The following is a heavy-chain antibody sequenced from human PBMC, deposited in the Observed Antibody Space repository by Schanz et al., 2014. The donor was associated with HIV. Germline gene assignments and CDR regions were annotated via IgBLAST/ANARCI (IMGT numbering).Heavy chain of an antibody. V-gene: IGHV4-59*01. CDR3: ARVGRAAAGFIYYYGMDV. J-gene: IGHJ6*02. Sequence: QVQLQESGPGLVKPSETLSLTCTVSGASISSYYWSWIRQPPGKGLEWIGYMYYIGSSKNNPSRKSRVTISVDTSKNQFSLKLSSVTAADTAVYYCARVGRAAAGFIYYYGMDVWGQGTTVTVSS. D-gene: IGHD6-13*01. CDR1: GASISSYY. CDR2: MYYIGSS.